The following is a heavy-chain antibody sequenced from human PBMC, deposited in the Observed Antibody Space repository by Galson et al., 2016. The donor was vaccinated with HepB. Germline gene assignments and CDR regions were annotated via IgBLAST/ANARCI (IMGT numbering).Heavy chain of an antibody. J-gene: IGHJ5*02. Sequence: SLRLSCAASGFTFTSYAMTWVRQTPGKGLEWVSSITGSGRRIYYADSVKGRFIISRDNSKNTLYLQVNNLRVEDTAVYYCAKSRSPHNYLGDLKTVDNWFDPWGQGTLVTVSS. CDR1: GFTFTSYA. V-gene: IGHV3-23*01. D-gene: IGHD2-21*01. CDR3: AKSRSPHNYLGDLKTVDNWFDP. CDR2: ITGSGRRI.